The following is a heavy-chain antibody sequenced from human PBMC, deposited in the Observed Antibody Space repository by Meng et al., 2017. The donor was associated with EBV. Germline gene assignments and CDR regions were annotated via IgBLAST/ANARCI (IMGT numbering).Heavy chain of an antibody. Sequence: VQQEESGPGLVKPSQTRSRPCTVSGASISRGSSYWRWIWQPAGKGLECIGRIYTSGSTNYNPSLKSRVTISVDTSKNQFSLKLSSVTVADTAVYYCARVRGGRIDYWGQGTLVTVSS. V-gene: IGHV4-61*02. CDR1: GASISRGSSY. CDR3: ARVRGGRIDY. J-gene: IGHJ4*02. CDR2: IYTSGST.